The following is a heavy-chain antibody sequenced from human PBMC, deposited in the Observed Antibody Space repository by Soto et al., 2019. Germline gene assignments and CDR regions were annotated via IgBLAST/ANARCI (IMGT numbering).Heavy chain of an antibody. V-gene: IGHV1-46*01. Sequence: ASVKVSCKASGYIFSSHCIYWVRQAPGQGLQWMGIINPGGGRTAYAQKFQGRVTLTRDMPTSTVYMELTSLTYDDTAVYYCARDVSGPGATYVMDGWGQGTTVTVSS. J-gene: IGHJ6*02. CDR1: GYIFSSHC. D-gene: IGHD2-2*01. CDR2: INPGGGRT. CDR3: ARDVSGPGATYVMDG.